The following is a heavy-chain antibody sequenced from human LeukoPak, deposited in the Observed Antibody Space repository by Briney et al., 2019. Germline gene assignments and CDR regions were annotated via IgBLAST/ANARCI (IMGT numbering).Heavy chain of an antibody. J-gene: IGHJ4*02. CDR3: ARSTLAMLFDY. D-gene: IGHD2/OR15-2a*01. CDR2: IYYSGST. Sequence: SETLSLTCTVSGGSISSYYWSWIRQPPGKGLEWIGYIYYSGSTNYNPSLKSRVTISVDTSKDQFSLKLSSATAADTAVYYCARSTLAMLFDYWGQGTLVTVSS. V-gene: IGHV4-59*08. CDR1: GGSISSYY.